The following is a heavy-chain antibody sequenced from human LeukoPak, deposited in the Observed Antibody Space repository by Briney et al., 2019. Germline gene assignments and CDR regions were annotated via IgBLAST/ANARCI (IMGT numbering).Heavy chain of an antibody. CDR2: INPSGGST. Sequence: ASVKVSCKASGYTFTSYYMHWVRQAPGQGLEWMGIINPSGGSTSYAQKFQGRVTMTRYTSTSTVYMELSSLRSEDTAVYYCARDYYGSGSYYNFGWFDPWGQGTLVTVSS. CDR3: ARDYYGSGSYYNFGWFDP. V-gene: IGHV1-46*01. D-gene: IGHD3-10*01. J-gene: IGHJ5*02. CDR1: GYTFTSYY.